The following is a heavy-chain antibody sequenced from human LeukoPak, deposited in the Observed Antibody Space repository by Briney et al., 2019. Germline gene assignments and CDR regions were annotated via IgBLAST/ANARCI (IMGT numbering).Heavy chain of an antibody. CDR3: ARDKSTAMVTGGDFDY. D-gene: IGHD5-18*01. J-gene: IGHJ4*02. Sequence: ASVKVSCKASGYTFTSYGISWVRQAPGQGLEWMGWISAYNGNTNYAQKLQGRVTMTTDTSTSTAYMELRSLRSDDTAVYYCARDKSTAMVTGGDFDYWGQGTLVTVSS. V-gene: IGHV1-18*01. CDR2: ISAYNGNT. CDR1: GYTFTSYG.